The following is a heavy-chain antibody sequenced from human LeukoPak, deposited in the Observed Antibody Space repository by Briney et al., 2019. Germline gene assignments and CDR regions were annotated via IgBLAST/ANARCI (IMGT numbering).Heavy chain of an antibody. D-gene: IGHD3-16*02. CDR1: GFAFSSYA. CDR3: ARAVIAVYYYGMDV. J-gene: IGHJ6*02. V-gene: IGHV3-30-3*01. Sequence: GGSLRLSCAASGFAFSSYAMHWVRQGPGKGLEWVALVSYDGSNKYYADSVKGRFTISRDNSKNTLYLQMNSLRAEDTAVYYCARAVIAVYYYGMDVWGQGTTVTVSS. CDR2: VSYDGSNK.